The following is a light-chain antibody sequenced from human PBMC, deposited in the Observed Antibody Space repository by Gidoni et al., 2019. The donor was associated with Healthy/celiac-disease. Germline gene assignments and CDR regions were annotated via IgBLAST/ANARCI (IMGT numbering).Light chain of an antibody. J-gene: IGLJ2*01. CDR1: SSNIGSNT. CDR2: GNN. V-gene: IGLV1-44*01. Sequence: QSVLTQPPSASGTPGQRVTISGSGSSSNIGSNTVNWYHQLPRTAPKLLIYGNNQPPSGVPDRFSGSKSGTSASLAISGLQSEDDADYYCAAWDYSLNGVVFGGGTKLTVL. CDR3: AAWDYSLNGVV.